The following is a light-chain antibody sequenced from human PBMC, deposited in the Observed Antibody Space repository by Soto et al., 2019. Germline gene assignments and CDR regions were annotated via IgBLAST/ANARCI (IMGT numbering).Light chain of an antibody. Sequence: QSVLTQPASVSGSPGQSIAISCTGTSSDVDGYNYVSWCQHHPGKAPKLMIYDVSSRPSGVSNRFSGSKSGNTASLTISGLQAEDEADYYCISYTTISTYVFGTGTKVTVL. CDR1: SSDVDGYNY. CDR3: ISYTTISTYV. CDR2: DVS. J-gene: IGLJ1*01. V-gene: IGLV2-14*03.